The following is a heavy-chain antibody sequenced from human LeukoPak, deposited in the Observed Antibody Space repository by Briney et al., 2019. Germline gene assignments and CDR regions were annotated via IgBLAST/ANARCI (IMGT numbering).Heavy chain of an antibody. D-gene: IGHD6-19*01. Sequence: GASVKVSCKASGYTFTGYYMHWVRQAPGQGLEWMGRINPNSGGTNYTQKFQGRVTMTRDTSISTAYMELSRQRSDDTAVYYCARTSINPQWLASTNWFDPWGQGTLVTVSS. J-gene: IGHJ5*02. CDR2: INPNSGGT. CDR3: ARTSINPQWLASTNWFDP. V-gene: IGHV1-2*06. CDR1: GYTFTGYY.